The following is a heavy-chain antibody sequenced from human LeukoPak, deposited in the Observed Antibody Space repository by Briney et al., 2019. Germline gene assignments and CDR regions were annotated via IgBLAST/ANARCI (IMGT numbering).Heavy chain of an antibody. V-gene: IGHV3-20*04. J-gene: IGHJ4*02. Sequence: GGSLRLSCAASGFTFSSYAMSWVRQAPGKGLEWVSGINWNGGSTGNADSVKGRFTISRDNAKNSLYLQMNSLRGEDTAVYYCVRDFRFLEDYWGQGTLVTVSS. D-gene: IGHD3-3*01. CDR2: INWNGGST. CDR1: GFTFSSYA. CDR3: VRDFRFLEDY.